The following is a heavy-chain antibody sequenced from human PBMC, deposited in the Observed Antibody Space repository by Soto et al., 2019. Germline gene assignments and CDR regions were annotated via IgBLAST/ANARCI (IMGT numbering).Heavy chain of an antibody. CDR2: IYYSGST. CDR1: GGSISSYY. V-gene: IGHV4-59*08. CDR3: ARRYGPGFDY. Sequence: QVQLQESGPGLVKPSETLSLTCTVSGGSISSYYWSWIRQPPGKGLEWIGYIYYSGSTNYNPSLKRRFTISVDTSKNQFSLKLSSVTAADTAVYYCARRYGPGFDYWGQGTLVTVSS. D-gene: IGHD4-17*01. J-gene: IGHJ4*02.